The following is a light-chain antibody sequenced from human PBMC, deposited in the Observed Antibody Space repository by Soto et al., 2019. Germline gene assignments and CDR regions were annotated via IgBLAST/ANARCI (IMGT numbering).Light chain of an antibody. CDR1: QTISSG. Sequence: DIQMTQSPSTLSGSVGDRVTITCRSSQTISSGLAWYQQKPGKAPKLLIYKASTLKSGVPSRFSGSRSGTDFTLTISSLQPEDFATHYCQQSYSTLVTFGQGTRLEI. J-gene: IGKJ5*01. V-gene: IGKV1-5*03. CDR3: QQSYSTLVT. CDR2: KAS.